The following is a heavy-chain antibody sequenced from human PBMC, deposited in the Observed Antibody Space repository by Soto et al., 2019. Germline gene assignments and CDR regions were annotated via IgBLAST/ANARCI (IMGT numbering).Heavy chain of an antibody. J-gene: IGHJ4*02. Sequence: EVQVLESGGGLVQPGGSLRLSCAASGFTFSNYALTWVRQAPGKGLECVSAITGSGGFTSYADSVKGRFTISRDNSNNTLYLQMNGLRAEDSAVYYCAKTYSGSYWGLFDYWGKGTLVTVSS. D-gene: IGHD1-26*01. CDR3: AKTYSGSYWGLFDY. CDR1: GFTFSNYA. V-gene: IGHV3-23*01. CDR2: ITGSGGFT.